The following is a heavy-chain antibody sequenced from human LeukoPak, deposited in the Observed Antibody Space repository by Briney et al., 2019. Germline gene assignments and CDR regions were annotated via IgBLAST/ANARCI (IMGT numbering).Heavy chain of an antibody. Sequence: TGGSLRLSCEASGFTFSRNGMHWVRQAPGKGLEWVAVISYDGSNKYYADSVEGRFTISRDNSKNTLYLQMNSLRAEDTAVYYCAKGITIFGVVDYFDYWGQGTLVTVSS. CDR2: ISYDGSNK. J-gene: IGHJ4*02. CDR3: AKGITIFGVVDYFDY. D-gene: IGHD3-3*01. V-gene: IGHV3-30*18. CDR1: GFTFSRNG.